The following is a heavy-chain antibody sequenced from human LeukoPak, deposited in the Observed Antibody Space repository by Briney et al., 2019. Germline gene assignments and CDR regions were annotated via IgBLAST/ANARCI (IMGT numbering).Heavy chain of an antibody. CDR3: ARAPRYYDSSGYGFDY. V-gene: IGHV3-13*01. D-gene: IGHD3-22*01. CDR2: IGTAGDT. J-gene: IGHJ4*02. Sequence: GGSLRLSCAASGFTFRSYDMHWVRQATGKGLEWVSAIGTAGDTYYPGSVKGRFTISRENAKNSLYLQMNSLRAGDTAVYYCARAPRYYDSSGYGFDYWGQGTLVTVSS. CDR1: GFTFRSYD.